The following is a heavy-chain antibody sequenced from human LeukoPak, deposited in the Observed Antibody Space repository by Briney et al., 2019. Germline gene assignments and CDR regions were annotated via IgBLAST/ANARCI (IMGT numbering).Heavy chain of an antibody. CDR2: ISSSSSTI. Sequence: HPGGSLRLSCAASGFTFSSYSMNWVRQAQGKGLEWVSYISSSSSTIYYADYVKGRFTISRDNSKNTLYLQMNSLRAEDMAVYYCARKYCSRTSCHGFCGLYYFDYWGQGTLVTVSS. J-gene: IGHJ4*02. CDR3: ARKYCSRTSCHGFCGLYYFDY. D-gene: IGHD2-2*01. CDR1: GFTFSSYS. V-gene: IGHV3-48*01.